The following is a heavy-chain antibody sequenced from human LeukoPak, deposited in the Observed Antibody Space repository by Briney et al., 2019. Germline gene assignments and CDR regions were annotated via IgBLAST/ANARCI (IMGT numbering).Heavy chain of an antibody. CDR2: IYTSGST. CDR3: ARNDGGDWSDP. D-gene: IGHD3-16*01. CDR1: GGSISSYY. J-gene: IGHJ5*02. V-gene: IGHV4-4*09. Sequence: SSETLSLTCTVSGGSISSYYWSWIRQPPGKGLEWIGYIYTSGSTNYNPSLKSRVTISVDTSKNQFSLKLSSVTAADTAVYYCARNDGGDWSDPWGQGTLVTVSS.